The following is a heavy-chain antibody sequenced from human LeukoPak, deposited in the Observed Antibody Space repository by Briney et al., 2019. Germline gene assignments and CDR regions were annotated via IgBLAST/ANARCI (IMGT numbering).Heavy chain of an antibody. Sequence: GGSLRLSCAASGFTFSSYEMNWVRQAPGKGLEWVSTISYSGGSTYYADSVKGRFTISRDNSKNTLYLQLNSLRVEDTAIYYCAKDRGGGAAAELDFWGQGTLVAVSS. CDR3: AKDRGGGAAAELDF. CDR1: GFTFSSYE. D-gene: IGHD6-13*01. J-gene: IGHJ4*02. V-gene: IGHV3-23*01. CDR2: ISYSGGST.